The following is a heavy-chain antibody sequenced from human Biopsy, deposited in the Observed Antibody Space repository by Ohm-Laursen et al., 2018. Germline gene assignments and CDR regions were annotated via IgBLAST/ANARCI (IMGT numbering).Heavy chain of an antibody. D-gene: IGHD6-19*01. CDR2: INPSGSTT. J-gene: IGHJ4*02. CDR3: ARNTGWYGDLYYFDY. CDR1: GYSFTSYF. Sequence: ASVKVSCKASGYSFTSYFMHWGRQAPGQGLEWMGMINPSGSTTSYPQIFQGRVTMTRDTSKSTVYMELSSLRSADTAVYFCARNTGWYGDLYYFDYWGQGTLVTVSS. V-gene: IGHV1-46*01.